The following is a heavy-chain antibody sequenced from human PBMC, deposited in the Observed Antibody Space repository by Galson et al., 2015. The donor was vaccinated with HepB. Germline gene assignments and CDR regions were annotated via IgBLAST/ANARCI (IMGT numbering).Heavy chain of an antibody. CDR2: ISWNSGTI. V-gene: IGHV3-9*01. D-gene: IGHD3-3*01. CDR1: GFTFDEHG. CDR3: AKDIGVRGYDVWSGNPSYGMDV. Sequence: SLRLSCAASGFTFDEHGMHWVRQAPGKGLEWVSGISWNSGTIGYADSVKGRFTISRDNAKNSLYLQMNSLRAEDTALYYCAKDIGVRGYDVWSGNPSYGMDVWGQGTTVTVS. J-gene: IGHJ6*02.